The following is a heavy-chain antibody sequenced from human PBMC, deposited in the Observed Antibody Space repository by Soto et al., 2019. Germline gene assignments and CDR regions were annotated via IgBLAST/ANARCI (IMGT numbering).Heavy chain of an antibody. Sequence: QVQLQESGPGLVKPSQTLYLICSVSGGSISSGDYNWSWIRQPPGKGLEWIGYIYYSGSTYYNPSLKSRVTISVDTSKNQFSLKLSSVTASDTAVYYCASNSHGYTFYDYWGQGTLVTVSS. V-gene: IGHV4-30-4*01. J-gene: IGHJ4*02. CDR1: GGSISSGDYN. CDR3: ASNSHGYTFYDY. CDR2: IYYSGST. D-gene: IGHD5-18*01.